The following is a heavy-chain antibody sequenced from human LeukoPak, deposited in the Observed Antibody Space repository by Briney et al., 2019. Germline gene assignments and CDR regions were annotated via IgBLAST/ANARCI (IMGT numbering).Heavy chain of an antibody. CDR3: VKGLYSSSSRGDYMDV. CDR1: GFTFSSYW. V-gene: IGHV3-23*01. J-gene: IGHJ6*03. D-gene: IGHD6-6*01. CDR2: ISAGSVDR. Sequence: GGSLRLSCAASGFTFSSYWMSWVRQAPGKGLQWVSYISAGSVDRYYADSVRGRFTISRDNSKNTLYLQMNSLRADDTAVYYCVKGLYSSSSRGDYMDVWGIGTTVTVSS.